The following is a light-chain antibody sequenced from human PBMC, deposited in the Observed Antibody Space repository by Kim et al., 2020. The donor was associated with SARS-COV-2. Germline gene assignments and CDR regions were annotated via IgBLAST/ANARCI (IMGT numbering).Light chain of an antibody. V-gene: IGLV1-51*01. CDR1: SSNIGNNY. Sequence: QSVLTQPPSVSAAPGQKVTISCSGSSSNIGNNYVSWYQQLPGTAPKLLIYDNNKRPSGIPDRFSGSKSGTSATLGITGLQTGDEADYYCGTWDSSLTQGVFGGGPKLTVL. CDR2: DNN. J-gene: IGLJ3*02. CDR3: GTWDSSLTQGV.